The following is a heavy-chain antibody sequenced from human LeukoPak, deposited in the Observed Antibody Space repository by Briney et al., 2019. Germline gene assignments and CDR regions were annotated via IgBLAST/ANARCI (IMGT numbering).Heavy chain of an antibody. J-gene: IGHJ4*02. CDR1: GGSFSGYY. V-gene: IGHV4-34*01. Sequence: PSETLSLTCAVYGGSFSGYYWSWIRQSPGKGLEWIAEIHYSGSASHKPSLKSRVTISGDPSKNQVSLRVTSVTAADTAEYYCARGILSGYYFDSWGQGSLVTVSS. CDR2: IHYSGSA. CDR3: ARGILSGYYFDS. D-gene: IGHD2-15*01.